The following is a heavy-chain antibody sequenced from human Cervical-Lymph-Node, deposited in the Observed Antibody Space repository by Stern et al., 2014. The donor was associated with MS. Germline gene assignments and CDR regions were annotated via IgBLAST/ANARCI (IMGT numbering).Heavy chain of an antibody. Sequence: QMQLVQSGAEVKQPGSSVNVSCKASGGTFRSYGFSWVRQAPGQGLEWMGGIIPIFGVTNYEQKYQGRVTIIADESTNTVYMELSSLRSEDTAVYYCARHFDWLLGAEDYGMDVWGQGTTVTVS. CDR2: IIPIFGVT. D-gene: IGHD3-9*01. V-gene: IGHV1-69*01. CDR1: GGTFRSYG. CDR3: ARHFDWLLGAEDYGMDV. J-gene: IGHJ6*02.